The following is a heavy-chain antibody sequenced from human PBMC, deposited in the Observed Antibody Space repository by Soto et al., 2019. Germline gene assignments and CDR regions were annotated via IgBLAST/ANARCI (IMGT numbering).Heavy chain of an antibody. Sequence: GASVKVSCKASGYTFTSYAMHWVRQAPGQRLEWMGWINAGNGNTKYSQKFQGRVTITRDTSASTAYMELSSLRSEDTAVYYCARPRYDGIAARSYYYGMDVWGQGTTVTVSS. V-gene: IGHV1-3*01. CDR2: INAGNGNT. J-gene: IGHJ6*02. CDR1: GYTFTSYA. D-gene: IGHD6-6*01. CDR3: ARPRYDGIAARSYYYGMDV.